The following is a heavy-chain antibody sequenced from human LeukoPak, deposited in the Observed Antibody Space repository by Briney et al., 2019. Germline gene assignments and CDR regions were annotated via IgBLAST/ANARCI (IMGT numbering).Heavy chain of an antibody. CDR1: GGSFSGYY. CDR2: INHSGST. D-gene: IGHD3-22*01. Sequence: SETLSLTCAVYGGSFSGYYWSWIRQPPGKGLEWIGEINHSGSTNYNPSLKSRVTISVDTSKNQFSLKLSSVTAADTAVYYCAGTYYYDSSGYYYYGSAAFDIWGQGTMVTVSS. J-gene: IGHJ3*02. CDR3: AGTYYYDSSGYYYYGSAAFDI. V-gene: IGHV4-34*01.